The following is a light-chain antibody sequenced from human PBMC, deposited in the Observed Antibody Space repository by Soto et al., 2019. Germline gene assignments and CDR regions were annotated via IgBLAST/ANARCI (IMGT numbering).Light chain of an antibody. CDR3: SSYISSGTLVV. CDR2: DVT. V-gene: IGLV2-14*03. Sequence: QSALTQPASVSGSPGQSIAISCTGTSSDVGAYNYVSWYQHHPGKAPKLMIYDVTNRPSGVSSRFSGSKSGNMASLTISGLQAEDEADYYCSSYISSGTLVVFGGGTQLTVL. CDR1: SSDVGAYNY. J-gene: IGLJ3*02.